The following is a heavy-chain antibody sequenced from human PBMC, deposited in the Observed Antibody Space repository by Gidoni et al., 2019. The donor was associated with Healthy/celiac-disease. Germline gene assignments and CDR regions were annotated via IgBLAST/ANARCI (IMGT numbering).Heavy chain of an antibody. J-gene: IGHJ4*02. CDR1: GFTFSNAW. CDR2: IKSKTDGGTT. V-gene: IGHV3-15*01. CDR3: TTDLGTTPFDY. Sequence: VSLRLSSAASGFTFSNAWMSWVRQAPGKGLEWVGRIKSKTDGGTTDYAAPVKGRFTISRDDSKNTLYLQMNSLKTEDTAVYYCTTDLGTTPFDYWGQGTLVTVSS. D-gene: IGHD4-17*01.